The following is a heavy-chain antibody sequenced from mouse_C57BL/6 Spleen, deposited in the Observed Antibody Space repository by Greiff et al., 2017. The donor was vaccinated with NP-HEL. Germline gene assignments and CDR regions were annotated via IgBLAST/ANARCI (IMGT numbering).Heavy chain of an antibody. J-gene: IGHJ1*03. CDR2: IDPSDSYT. CDR3: ARRENWGYFDV. Sequence: QVQLQQPGAELVMPGASVKLSCKASGYTFTSYWMHWVKQRPGQGLEWIGEIDPSDSYTNYNQKFKGKSTLTVDKSSSTAYMQLSSLTSEDSAVYYCARRENWGYFDVWGTGTTVTVSS. V-gene: IGHV1-69*01. CDR1: GYTFTSYW.